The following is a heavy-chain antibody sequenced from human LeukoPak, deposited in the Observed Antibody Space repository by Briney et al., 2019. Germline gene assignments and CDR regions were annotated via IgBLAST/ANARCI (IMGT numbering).Heavy chain of an antibody. Sequence: SGSLSLTCTVSGGSLGTYHWSWIRQPPGKGLEWIGYISVSGTTNYNPSLKSRVSISVDTSKHQFSLRLSSVTAADTAVYYCARGTMMVGPWGQGTQVTVSS. J-gene: IGHJ5*02. CDR3: ARGTMMVGP. CDR2: ISVSGTT. CDR1: GGSLGTYH. D-gene: IGHD3-22*01. V-gene: IGHV4-59*01.